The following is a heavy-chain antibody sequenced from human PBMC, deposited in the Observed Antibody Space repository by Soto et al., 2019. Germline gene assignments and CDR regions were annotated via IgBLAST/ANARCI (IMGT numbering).Heavy chain of an antibody. CDR3: AREDILGARSFDY. D-gene: IGHD1-26*01. V-gene: IGHV3-48*02. J-gene: IGHJ4*02. CDR2: ISSLSSPR. CDR1: GFTFSSYG. Sequence: VQLVESGGGVVQPGRSLRLSCAASGFTFSSYGMHWVRQAPGKGLEWVSYISSLSSPRYYAESVEGRFIISRDNAKNSLYLQMNSLRDEDTAVYFCAREDILGARSFDYWGQGTLVTVSS.